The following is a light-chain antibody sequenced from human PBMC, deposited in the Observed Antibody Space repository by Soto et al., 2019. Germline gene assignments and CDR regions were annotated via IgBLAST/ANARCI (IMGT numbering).Light chain of an antibody. V-gene: IGLV2-14*01. Sequence: QSALTQPASVSGSPGQSITISCTGTSSDVGGYNYVSWYQQHPVKAPKLMIYDVSNRPSGVSNRFSGSKAGNTASLTISGLQAEDEADYYCTSFTSSSTWVFGGGTQLTVL. CDR1: SSDVGGYNY. CDR2: DVS. J-gene: IGLJ3*02. CDR3: TSFTSSSTWV.